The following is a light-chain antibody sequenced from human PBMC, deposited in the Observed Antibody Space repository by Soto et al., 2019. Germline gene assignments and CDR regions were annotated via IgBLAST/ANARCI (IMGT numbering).Light chain of an antibody. CDR3: GTWDSSLSADVV. CDR1: SSNIGNNY. J-gene: IGLJ2*01. Sequence: QSVLTQPPSVSAAPGQKVTISCSGSSSNIGNNYVSWYQQLPGTAPKLLIYDNNKRPSGIPDRFSGSKSGTSATLGITGLQTGDEADYYCGTWDSSLSADVVFGGGINSPS. CDR2: DNN. V-gene: IGLV1-51*01.